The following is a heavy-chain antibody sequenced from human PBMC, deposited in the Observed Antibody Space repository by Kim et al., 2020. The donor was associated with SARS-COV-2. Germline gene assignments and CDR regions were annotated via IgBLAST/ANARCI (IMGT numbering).Heavy chain of an antibody. Sequence: GGSLRLSCAASGFTFSSYAMSWVRQAPGKGLEWVSAISGSGGSTYYADSVKGRFTISRDNSKNTLYLQMNSLRAEDTAVYYCAKDTRGGGFWSGYYFDYWGQGTLVTVSS. J-gene: IGHJ4*02. CDR3: AKDTRGGGFWSGYYFDY. D-gene: IGHD3-3*01. CDR2: ISGSGGST. V-gene: IGHV3-23*01. CDR1: GFTFSSYA.